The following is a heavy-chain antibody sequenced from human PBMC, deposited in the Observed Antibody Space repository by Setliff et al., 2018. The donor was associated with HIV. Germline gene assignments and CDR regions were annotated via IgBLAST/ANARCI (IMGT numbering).Heavy chain of an antibody. D-gene: IGHD3-16*01. J-gene: IGHJ6*02. CDR3: AKDNDYVWGSFSAASKGRYGMDV. CDR2: IRYDGSNK. CDR1: GFPFSSYS. V-gene: IGHV3-30*02. Sequence: SLRLSCAASGFPFSSYSMNWVRQAPGKGLEWVAFIRYDGSNKYYADSVKGRFTISRDNSKNTLYLQMNSLRAEDTAVYYCAKDNDYVWGSFSAASKGRYGMDVWGQGTTVTVSS.